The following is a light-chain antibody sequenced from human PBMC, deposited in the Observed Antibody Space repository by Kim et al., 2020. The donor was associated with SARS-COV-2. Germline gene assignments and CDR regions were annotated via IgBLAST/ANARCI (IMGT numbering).Light chain of an antibody. CDR2: AAS. J-gene: IGKJ1*01. CDR3: QQSYSIPWK. Sequence: DIQMTQSPSSLSASVGDRVTITCRASQSISSYLNWYQQKPGKAPKLLIYAASSLQSGVPSRFSGSGSGTDFTVTISSLQPEDFATYYCQQSYSIPWKFGQGTKVDIK. V-gene: IGKV1-39*01. CDR1: QSISSY.